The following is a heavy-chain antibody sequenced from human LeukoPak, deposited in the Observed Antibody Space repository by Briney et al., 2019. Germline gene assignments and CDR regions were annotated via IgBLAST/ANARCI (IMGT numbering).Heavy chain of an antibody. CDR2: ISYDGSNK. CDR3: AKVGYCSGGSCYAFEGFYFDY. D-gene: IGHD2-15*01. CDR1: GFTFSSYG. J-gene: IGHJ4*02. V-gene: IGHV3-30*18. Sequence: QPGRSLRLSCVASGFTFSSYGMHWVRQAPGMGLEWVAVISYDGSNKYYADSVKGRFTVSRDNSKTTLYLQMNSLRAEDTAVYYCAKVGYCSGGSCYAFEGFYFDYWGQGTLVTVSS.